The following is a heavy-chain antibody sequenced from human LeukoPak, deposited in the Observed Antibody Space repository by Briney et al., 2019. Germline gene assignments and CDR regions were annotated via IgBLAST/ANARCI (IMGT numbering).Heavy chain of an antibody. Sequence: ASVKVSCKASGGTFSSYAISWVRQAPGQGLEWMGGIIPIFGTANYAQKFQGRVTITTDESTSTAYMELSSLRSEDTAVYYCARVVVVAAFHYGMDVWGQGTTVTVSS. CDR3: ARVVVVAAFHYGMDV. D-gene: IGHD2-15*01. CDR1: GGTFSSYA. J-gene: IGHJ6*02. V-gene: IGHV1-69*05. CDR2: IIPIFGTA.